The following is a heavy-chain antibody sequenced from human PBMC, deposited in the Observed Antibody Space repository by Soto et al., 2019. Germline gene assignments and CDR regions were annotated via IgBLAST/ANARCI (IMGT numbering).Heavy chain of an antibody. CDR3: ARECTNGVCPASNDAFDI. D-gene: IGHD2-8*01. CDR2: IWYDGSNK. J-gene: IGHJ3*02. Sequence: SGGSLRLSCAASGFTFSSYGMHWVRQAPGKGLGWVAVIWYDGSNKYYADSVKGRFTISRDNSKNTLYLQMNSLRAEDTAVYYCARECTNGVCPASNDAFDIWGQGTMVTVSS. CDR1: GFTFSSYG. V-gene: IGHV3-33*01.